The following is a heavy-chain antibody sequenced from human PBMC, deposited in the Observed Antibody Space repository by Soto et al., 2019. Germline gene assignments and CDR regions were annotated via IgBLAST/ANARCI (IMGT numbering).Heavy chain of an antibody. V-gene: IGHV3-23*01. D-gene: IGHD1-7*01. CDR3: AKDRNYPRDQFHN. CDR2: ISANGQGI. CDR1: GFTFNNYA. J-gene: IGHJ4*02. Sequence: PGGSLRLSCAASGFTFNNYAMSWVRQAPGKGLEWVSAISANGQGIYYADSVKGRFITSRDSSKNTVFLHMDSLTAEDTAVYYCAKDRNYPRDQFHNWGQGTLVTVSS.